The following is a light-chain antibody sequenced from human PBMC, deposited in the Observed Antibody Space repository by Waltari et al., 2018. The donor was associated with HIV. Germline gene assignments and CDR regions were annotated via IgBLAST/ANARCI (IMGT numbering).Light chain of an antibody. CDR2: LGS. CDR3: MQALQTPLT. CDR1: QSLLHSNGYNY. J-gene: IGKJ3*01. Sequence: DLVMPQSPLSLPVTPVEPASISCRSSQSLLHSNGYNYLDWYLQKPGQSPQLLIYLGSNRASGVPDRFSGSGSGTDFTLKISRVEAEDVGVYYCMQALQTPLTFGPGTKVDIK. V-gene: IGKV2-28*01.